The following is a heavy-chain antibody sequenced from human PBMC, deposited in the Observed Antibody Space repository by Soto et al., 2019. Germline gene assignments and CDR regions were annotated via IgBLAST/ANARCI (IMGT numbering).Heavy chain of an antibody. J-gene: IGHJ5*02. CDR1: GYSISSGYY. Sequence: SETLSLTCAVSGYSISSGYYWGWIRQPPGKGLEWIGSIYHSGSTYYNPSLKSRVTISVDTSKNQFSLKLSSVTAADTAVYYCARDLVAAAANWFDPWGQGTLVTV. CDR2: IYHSGST. D-gene: IGHD6-13*01. CDR3: ARDLVAAAANWFDP. V-gene: IGHV4-38-2*02.